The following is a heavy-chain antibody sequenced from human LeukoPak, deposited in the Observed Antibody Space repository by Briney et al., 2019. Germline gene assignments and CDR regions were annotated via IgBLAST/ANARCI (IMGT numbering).Heavy chain of an antibody. J-gene: IGHJ5*02. Sequence: PGGSLRLSCAASGFTFSSYAMHWVRQAPGKGLDYVSAISSNGGSTYYANSVKGRFTISRDNSKNTLYLQMGSLRAEDMAVYYCARSVTMVRGVTSWNWFDPWGQGTLVTVSS. V-gene: IGHV3-64*01. CDR3: ARSVTMVRGVTSWNWFDP. CDR1: GFTFSSYA. CDR2: ISSNGGST. D-gene: IGHD3-10*01.